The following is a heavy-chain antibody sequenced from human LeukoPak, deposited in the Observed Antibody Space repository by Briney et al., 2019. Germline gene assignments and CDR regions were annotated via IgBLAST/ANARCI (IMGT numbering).Heavy chain of an antibody. J-gene: IGHJ4*02. D-gene: IGHD1-14*01. CDR3: ATETNGRHYDY. CDR2: IGPTGFDR. Sequence: GGSLRLSCTTSGLTFSTSGFNWVRQAPGKCLEWVASIGPTGFDRYHADSIKGRFTISRDNANNFLYLQMDSLRAEDTAVYYCATETNGRHYDYWGQGTRLTVSS. CDR1: GLTFSTSG. V-gene: IGHV3-21*06.